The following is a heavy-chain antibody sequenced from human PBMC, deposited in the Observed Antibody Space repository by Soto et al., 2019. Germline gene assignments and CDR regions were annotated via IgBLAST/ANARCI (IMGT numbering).Heavy chain of an antibody. CDR2: IIPLFGTA. CDR3: ARTYYHDSIGYYRDNHYGMDV. V-gene: IGHV1-69*13. Sequence: SVKVSCKASGVTLSKYAISWVRQAPGQGLEWMGGIIPLFGTANYAQKFQGRVTITADESTGTAYMELSSLRSEDTAVYYCARTYYHDSIGYYRDNHYGMDVWGQGTTVIVSS. D-gene: IGHD3-22*01. J-gene: IGHJ6*02. CDR1: GVTLSKYA.